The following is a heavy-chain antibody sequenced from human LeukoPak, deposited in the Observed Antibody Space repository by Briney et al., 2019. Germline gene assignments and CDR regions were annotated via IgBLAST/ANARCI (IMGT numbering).Heavy chain of an antibody. D-gene: IGHD3-22*01. Sequence: PGGSLRLSCSASGFTFSRYAMRWVRQAPGKGLEYVSAISSNGGSTYYADSVKGRFAISRDNSKNTLYLQMSSLRAEDTAVYYCVKDDSYYYDSSGRDYWGQGTLVTVSS. V-gene: IGHV3-64D*09. CDR1: GFTFSRYA. CDR2: ISSNGGST. CDR3: VKDDSYYYDSSGRDY. J-gene: IGHJ4*02.